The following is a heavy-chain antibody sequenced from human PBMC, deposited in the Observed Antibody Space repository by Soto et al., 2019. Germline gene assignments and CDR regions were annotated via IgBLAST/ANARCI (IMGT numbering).Heavy chain of an antibody. V-gene: IGHV2-5*02. CDR1: GFSLSTSGVG. CDR2: IFWDDDK. D-gene: IGHD1-1*01. CDR3: AHLAWKEMWPRAPVVN. Sequence: SGPTLVNPTQTLTLTCTFSGFSLSTSGVGVGWIRQPPAKALEWLGIIFWDDDKRYRPSLKRRVSITKDTSKNQLVLTMTNMDPVDSATYYFAHLAWKEMWPRAPVVNWGQGTPVTVSS. J-gene: IGHJ4*02.